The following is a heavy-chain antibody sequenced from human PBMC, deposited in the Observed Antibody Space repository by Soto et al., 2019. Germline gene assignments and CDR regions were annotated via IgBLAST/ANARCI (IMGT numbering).Heavy chain of an antibody. CDR2: IYKNDTR. D-gene: IGHD3-10*01. V-gene: IGHV3-53*01. CDR3: VRPRPSGENYGMDV. J-gene: IGHJ6*02. CDR1: GLTVSQNY. Sequence: GGSLRLSCVASGLTVSQNYMAWVRQGPGQGLEWVSVIYKNDTRYYADDVEGRFTISRETCKNTLSLQMDSLRAEDTAVYYCVRPRPSGENYGMDVWGQGTTVTVSS.